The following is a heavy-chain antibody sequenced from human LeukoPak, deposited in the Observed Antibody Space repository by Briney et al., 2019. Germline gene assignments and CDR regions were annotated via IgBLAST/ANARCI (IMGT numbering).Heavy chain of an antibody. D-gene: IGHD6-13*01. CDR3: ARDGYSSSWYYFDY. J-gene: IGHJ4*02. Sequence: GGSLRLSCAASGFTFSSYSMNWVRQAPGKGLEWVSSISGSSSYIYYADSVKGRFTISRDNAKNSLYLQMNSLRAEDTAVYYCARDGYSSSWYYFDYWGQGTLVTVSS. CDR2: ISGSSSYI. CDR1: GFTFSSYS. V-gene: IGHV3-21*01.